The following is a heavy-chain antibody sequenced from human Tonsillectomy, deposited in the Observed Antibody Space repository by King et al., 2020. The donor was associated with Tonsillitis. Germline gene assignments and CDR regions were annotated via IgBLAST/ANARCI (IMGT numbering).Heavy chain of an antibody. J-gene: IGHJ4*02. D-gene: IGHD4-23*01. V-gene: IGHV2-5*02. CDR3: AHARGGGNSPLFDY. Sequence: ITLKESGPTLVKPTQTLTLTCSFSGFSLSTTLVGVAWIRQPPGKALEWLALIYWDDDKSYSPSLKTRLTITKDTSKNQVVLTMTNMDPVDTATYYCAHARGGGNSPLFDYWGQGTLVTVSS. CDR1: GFSLSTTLVG. CDR2: IYWDDDK.